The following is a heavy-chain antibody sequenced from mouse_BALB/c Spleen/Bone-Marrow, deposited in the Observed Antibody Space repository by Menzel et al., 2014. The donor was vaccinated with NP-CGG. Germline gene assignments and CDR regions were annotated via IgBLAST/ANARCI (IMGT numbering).Heavy chain of an antibody. Sequence: EVQLQESWAELVKSGASVKLSCTASGFNIKDTYMHWVKQRPEQGLEWIGRIDPANGNTKYDPKFQGKATITADTSSNTACLQLSSLTSEDTAVYYCARYYYGTLLDYWGQGTTLTVSS. V-gene: IGHV14-3*02. D-gene: IGHD1-1*01. J-gene: IGHJ2*01. CDR3: ARYYYGTLLDY. CDR2: IDPANGNT. CDR1: GFNIKDTY.